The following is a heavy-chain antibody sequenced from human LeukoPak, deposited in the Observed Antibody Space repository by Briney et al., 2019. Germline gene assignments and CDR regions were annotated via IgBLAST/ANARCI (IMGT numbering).Heavy chain of an antibody. J-gene: IGHJ6*03. CDR2: ISAYNGNT. CDR3: ARDYYGSGSYPDYYYYMDV. Sequence: GASVKVSCKASGYTFTSYGISWVRQAPGQGLEWMGWISAYNGNTNYAQKLQGRVTMTTDTSTSTAYMELRSLRSDDTAVYYCARDYYGSGSYPDYYYYMDVWGKGTTVTVSS. V-gene: IGHV1-18*01. CDR1: GYTFTSYG. D-gene: IGHD3-10*01.